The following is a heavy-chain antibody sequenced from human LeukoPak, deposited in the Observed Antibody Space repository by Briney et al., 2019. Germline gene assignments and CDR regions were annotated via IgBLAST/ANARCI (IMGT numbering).Heavy chain of an antibody. CDR3: ASRYGSGSPNFDY. D-gene: IGHD3-10*01. Sequence: ASVKVSCKASGYTFTGYYMHWVRQAPGQGREWMGWINPNSGGTNYAQKFQGRVTMTRDTSISTAYMELSRLRSDDTAVYYCASRYGSGSPNFDYWGQGTLVTVSS. CDR2: INPNSGGT. V-gene: IGHV1-2*02. J-gene: IGHJ4*02. CDR1: GYTFTGYY.